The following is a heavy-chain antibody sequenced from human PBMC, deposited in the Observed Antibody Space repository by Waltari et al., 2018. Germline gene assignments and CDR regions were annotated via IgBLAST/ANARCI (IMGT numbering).Heavy chain of an antibody. V-gene: IGHV3-53*01. CDR2: IYSGGST. J-gene: IGHJ3*02. CDR3: ARSIAAAMSAFDI. Sequence: EVQLVESGGGLIQPGGSLRLSCAASGLTVSSNYMSWVSQAPGQGLEWVSVIYSGGSTYYADSVKCRFTISRDNSKNTLDLQMNSLGAEDTAVYYCARSIAAAMSAFDIWGQGTMVTVSS. CDR1: GLTVSSNY. D-gene: IGHD6-13*01.